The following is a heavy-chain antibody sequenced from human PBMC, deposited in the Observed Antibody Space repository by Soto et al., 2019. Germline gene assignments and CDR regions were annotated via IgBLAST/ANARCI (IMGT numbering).Heavy chain of an antibody. CDR2: ITGTGGDT. J-gene: IGHJ4*02. CDR1: GSSFLSRS. D-gene: IGHD3-10*01. CDR3: ARASTDSYPGSRIFEF. Sequence: RVSXRLSWIAAGSSFLSRSRRCFRQATGEGLEWVSTITGTGGDTKYADSVSGRFTMYRDNSKNTIYLQTNRMRVEDPALYYCARASTDSYPGSRIFEFWGRGTLLTVSS. V-gene: IGHV3-23*01.